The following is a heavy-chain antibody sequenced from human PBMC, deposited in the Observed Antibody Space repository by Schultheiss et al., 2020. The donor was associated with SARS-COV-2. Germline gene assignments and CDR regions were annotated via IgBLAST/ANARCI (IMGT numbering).Heavy chain of an antibody. CDR3: AATEDIVLLVASY. J-gene: IGHJ4*01. Sequence: SETLSLTCTVSGGSISSGSYYWSWIRQPAGKGLEWIGYSYYYGSTYFNPSLKSRVTISVDMSKNQFSLKLNSMTAADTAVYYCAATEDIVLLVASYWGQGILVTVSS. CDR1: GGSISSGSYY. D-gene: IGHD2-15*01. V-gene: IGHV4-61*10. CDR2: SYYYGST.